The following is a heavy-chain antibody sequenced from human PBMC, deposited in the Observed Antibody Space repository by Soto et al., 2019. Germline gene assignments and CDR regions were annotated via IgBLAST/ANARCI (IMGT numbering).Heavy chain of an antibody. D-gene: IGHD5-18*01. CDR3: AREGYRKYNYYGMDV. CDR2: LNWNGGGT. Sequence: PGGSLRLSCAASGFTVSSNYMSWVRQAPGKGLEWVSGLNWNGGGTSYADSVKGRFTISRDNAKNSLYLQMNSLRAEDTAVYYCAREGYRKYNYYGMDVWGQGTTVTVSS. J-gene: IGHJ6*02. V-gene: IGHV3-20*04. CDR1: GFTVSSNY.